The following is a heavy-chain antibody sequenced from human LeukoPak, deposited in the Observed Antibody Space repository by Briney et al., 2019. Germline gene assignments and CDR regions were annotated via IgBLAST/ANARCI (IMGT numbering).Heavy chain of an antibody. D-gene: IGHD2-2*03. V-gene: IGHV3-48*01. CDR3: ARDGVDIVYRDTAFDI. CDR1: GFTFSSYS. Sequence: GGSLRLSCAASGFTFSSYSMNWVRQAPGKGLEWVSYISSSSSTIYYADSVKGRFTISRDNAKNSLYLQMNSLRAEDTAVYYCARDGVDIVYRDTAFDIWGQGTMVTVSS. CDR2: ISSSSSTI. J-gene: IGHJ3*02.